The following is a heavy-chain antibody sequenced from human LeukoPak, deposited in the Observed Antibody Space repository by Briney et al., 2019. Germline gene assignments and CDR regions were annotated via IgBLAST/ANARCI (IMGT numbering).Heavy chain of an antibody. J-gene: IGHJ4*02. CDR1: GFTFSSYA. Sequence: PGGSLRLSCADSGFTFSSYAMHWVRQAPGKGLEWVAVISYDGSNKYYADSVKGRFTISRDNSKNTLYLQMNSLRAEDTAVYYCARDPSPPYYWGQGTLVTVSS. V-gene: IGHV3-30-3*01. CDR3: ARDPSPPYY. CDR2: ISYDGSNK.